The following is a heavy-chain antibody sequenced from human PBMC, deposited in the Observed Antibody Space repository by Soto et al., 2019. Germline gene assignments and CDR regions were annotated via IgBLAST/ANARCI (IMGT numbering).Heavy chain of an antibody. CDR3: ARGLYYYDSSGYYHY. J-gene: IGHJ4*02. V-gene: IGHV3-21*01. D-gene: IGHD3-22*01. CDR1: GFTFISYS. Sequence: GGSLRLACAASGFTFISYSMNWVRQAPGKGLEWVSSISSSSSYIYYADSVKGRFTISRDNAKNSLYLQMNSLRAEDTAVYYCARGLYYYDSSGYYHYWGQGTLVTVSS. CDR2: ISSSSSYI.